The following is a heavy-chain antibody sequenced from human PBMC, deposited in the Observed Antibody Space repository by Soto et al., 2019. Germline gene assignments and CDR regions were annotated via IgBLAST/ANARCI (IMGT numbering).Heavy chain of an antibody. CDR3: ARHTLGYCSGGSCRINWFDP. CDR2: IYYSGST. J-gene: IGHJ5*02. V-gene: IGHV4-39*01. D-gene: IGHD2-15*01. Sequence: PSETLSLTCTVSGGSISSSSYYWGWIRQPPGKGLDWFGSIYYSGSTYYNPSFKSRVTISVDTSKNQFSLKLSSVTAADTVVYYCARHTLGYCSGGSCRINWFDPWGQGTLVTVSS. CDR1: GGSISSSSYY.